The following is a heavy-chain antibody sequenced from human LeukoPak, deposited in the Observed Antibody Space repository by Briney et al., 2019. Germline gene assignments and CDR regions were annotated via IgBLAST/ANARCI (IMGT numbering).Heavy chain of an antibody. V-gene: IGHV3-74*01. CDR3: AKVGCGGDCSPYYYYMDV. J-gene: IGHJ6*03. Sequence: TGGSLRLSCAASGFTFSSYWMHWVRQAPGKGLVWVSRINTDGSSTSYADSVKGRFTISRDNAKNTLYLQMNSLRAEDTAVYYCAKVGCGGDCSPYYYYMDVWGKGTTVTVSS. CDR2: INTDGSST. D-gene: IGHD2-21*01. CDR1: GFTFSSYW.